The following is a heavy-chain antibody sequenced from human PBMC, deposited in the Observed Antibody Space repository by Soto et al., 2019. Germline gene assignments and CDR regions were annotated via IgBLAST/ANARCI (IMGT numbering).Heavy chain of an antibody. CDR3: ASGLSGDKVDQ. Sequence: QVQLQESGPGLVKPSQTLSLTCTVSGGSISDGAYYWSWIRQPPGKGLEWIGHIYDSGNTYNNPSLKSRLTISVDTSKNHFSLNLNSVTAADTAAYYCASGLSGDKVDQWGQGTLVTVSS. V-gene: IGHV4-30-4*01. D-gene: IGHD2-21*01. CDR2: IYDSGNT. J-gene: IGHJ4*02. CDR1: GGSISDGAYY.